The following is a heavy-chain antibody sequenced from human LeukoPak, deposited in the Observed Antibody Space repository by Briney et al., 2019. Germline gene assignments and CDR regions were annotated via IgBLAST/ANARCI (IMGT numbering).Heavy chain of an antibody. D-gene: IGHD6-13*01. J-gene: IGHJ5*02. CDR1: GGSFSGYY. Sequence: PSETLSLTCAVYGGSFSGYYWSWIRQPPGKGLEWIGEINHSGSTNYNPSLKSRVTISVDTSKNQFSLKLYSVTAADTAVYYCARHGTWYGWFDPWGQGTLVTVSS. CDR2: INHSGST. CDR3: ARHGTWYGWFDP. V-gene: IGHV4-34*01.